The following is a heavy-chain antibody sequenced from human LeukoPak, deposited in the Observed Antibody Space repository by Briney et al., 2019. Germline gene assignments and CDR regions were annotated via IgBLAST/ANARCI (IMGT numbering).Heavy chain of an antibody. J-gene: IGHJ4*02. CDR1: GFTVSSNY. Sequence: PGGSLRLSCAASGFTVSSNYMSWVRQAPGKGLEWVSVIYSGGSTYYADSVKGRFTISRDNSKNTLYLQMNSLRAEDTAVYYCARMYSSSWFGDWGQGTLVTVSS. D-gene: IGHD6-13*01. CDR3: ARMYSSSWFGD. CDR2: IYSGGST. V-gene: IGHV3-66*01.